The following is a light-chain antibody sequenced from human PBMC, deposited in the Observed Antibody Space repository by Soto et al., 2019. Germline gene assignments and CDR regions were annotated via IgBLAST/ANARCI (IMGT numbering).Light chain of an antibody. V-gene: IGKV3-15*01. J-gene: IGKJ2*01. CDR1: QNVGSN. CDR3: QHYNYWPPYT. Sequence: EIVMTQSPATLSVSPGERATLSCRASQNVGSNLAWYQQKPGQAPRLLIYGASTRAAGFPARFSGSGSGTDFTLTISGLQSEDFAVYYCQHYNYWPPYTFGQGTKLEIK. CDR2: GAS.